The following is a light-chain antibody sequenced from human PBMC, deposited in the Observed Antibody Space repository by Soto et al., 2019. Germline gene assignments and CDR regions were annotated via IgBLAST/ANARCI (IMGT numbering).Light chain of an antibody. V-gene: IGKV3-15*01. CDR2: GAS. Sequence: EIVLAQSPGTLSLSQGERATLSCGAVQSVSTYYLAWYQQKPGQVPRLLIYGASSRATGVPDRLSGTGSGTEFTLTISSLKSEDYAVYYCQQYKSWPPITFGQGTRLEIK. CDR3: QQYKSWPPIT. J-gene: IGKJ5*01. CDR1: QSVSTYY.